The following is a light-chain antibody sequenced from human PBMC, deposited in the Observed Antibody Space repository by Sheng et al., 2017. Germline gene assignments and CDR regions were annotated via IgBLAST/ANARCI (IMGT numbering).Light chain of an antibody. CDR1: QSVSSN. V-gene: IGKV3-15*01. CDR2: GAS. J-gene: IGKJ2*01. Sequence: EIVMTQYPATLSVSPGERATLSCRASQSVSSNLAWYQQKPGQAPRLLIYGASTRATGIPARFSGSGSVTEFTLTISDLQSEDFAVYYCQQYSNWPPFTFGQGTKL. CDR3: QQYSNWPPFT.